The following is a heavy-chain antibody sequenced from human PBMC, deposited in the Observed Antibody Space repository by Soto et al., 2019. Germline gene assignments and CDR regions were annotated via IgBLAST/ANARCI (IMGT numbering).Heavy chain of an antibody. V-gene: IGHV1-8*01. CDR1: GYTFTSYD. CDR2: MNPNSGNT. J-gene: IGHJ4*02. CDR3: ARGYGSSYSFGFDY. D-gene: IGHD2-2*01. Sequence: ASVKVSCKASGYTFTSYDINWVRQATGQGLEWMGWMNPNSGNTGYAQKFQGRVTMTRNTSISTAYMELSSLRSEDTAVYYCARGYGSSYSFGFDYWGQGTLVTVSS.